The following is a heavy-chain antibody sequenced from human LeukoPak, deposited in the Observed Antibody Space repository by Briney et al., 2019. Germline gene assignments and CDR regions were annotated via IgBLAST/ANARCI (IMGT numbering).Heavy chain of an antibody. CDR1: GFTVSSNY. J-gene: IGHJ3*02. CDR3: ARVVKDYVWGSYVMDAFDI. CDR2: IYSGGST. Sequence: GGSLRLSCAASGFTVSSNYMSWVRQAPGKGLEWVSVIYSGGSTYYADSAKGRFTISRDNSKNTLYLQMNSLRAEDTAVYYCARVVKDYVWGSYVMDAFDIWGQGTMVTVSS. D-gene: IGHD3-16*01. V-gene: IGHV3-66*01.